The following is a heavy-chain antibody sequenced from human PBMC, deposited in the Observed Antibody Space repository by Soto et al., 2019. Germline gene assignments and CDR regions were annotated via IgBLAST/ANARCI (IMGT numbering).Heavy chain of an antibody. V-gene: IGHV3-66*01. J-gene: IGHJ6*02. D-gene: IGHD3-9*01. Sequence: GGSLRLSCAASGFTVSSNYMSWVRQAPGKGLEWVSVIYSGGSTYYADSVKGRFTISRDNSKNTLYLQMNSLRAEDTAVYYCAREGEHYDILTGYYDNYGMDVWGQGTTVTVSS. CDR2: IYSGGST. CDR3: AREGEHYDILTGYYDNYGMDV. CDR1: GFTVSSNY.